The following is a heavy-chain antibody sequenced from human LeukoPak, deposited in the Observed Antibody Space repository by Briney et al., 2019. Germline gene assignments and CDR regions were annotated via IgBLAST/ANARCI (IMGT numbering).Heavy chain of an antibody. Sequence: GGSLRLSCAASGFTFSSYSMNWVRQAPGKGLEWVSYISSSSSTIYYADSVKGRFTISRDNAKNSLYLQMNSLRAEDTAVYYCARVTSRDTFGGIIVDLLDYWGQGTLVTVSS. CDR3: ARVTSRDTFGGIIVDLLDY. CDR2: ISSSSSTI. V-gene: IGHV3-48*01. CDR1: GFTFSSYS. D-gene: IGHD3-16*02. J-gene: IGHJ4*02.